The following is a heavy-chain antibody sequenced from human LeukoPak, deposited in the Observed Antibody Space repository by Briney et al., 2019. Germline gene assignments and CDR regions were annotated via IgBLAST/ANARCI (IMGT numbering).Heavy chain of an antibody. D-gene: IGHD1-14*01. CDR1: GYCFTTYW. CDR3: ARKEAVSGNHFDY. Sequence: GESLKISCEGSGYCFTTYWIGWVRQMPGKGLEWMGVIYPGDSDTRYSPSFQGQVTISADKSTAYLQWSSLKASDTAMYYCARKEAVSGNHFDYWGQGTLVTVSS. CDR2: IYPGDSDT. J-gene: IGHJ4*02. V-gene: IGHV5-51*01.